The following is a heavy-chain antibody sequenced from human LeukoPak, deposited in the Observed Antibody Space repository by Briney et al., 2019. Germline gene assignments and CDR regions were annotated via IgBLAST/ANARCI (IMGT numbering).Heavy chain of an antibody. CDR1: GGSFSGYY. J-gene: IGHJ4*02. CDR3: ARARRVTHSDFDY. D-gene: IGHD2-21*02. CDR2: INHSGST. V-gene: IGHV4-34*01. Sequence: SETLSLTCAVYGGSFSGYYWSWIRQPPGKGLEWIGEINHSGSTNYNPSLKSRVTISVDTSKNQFSLKLSSVTAADTAVYYCARARRVTHSDFDYWGQGTLVTVSS.